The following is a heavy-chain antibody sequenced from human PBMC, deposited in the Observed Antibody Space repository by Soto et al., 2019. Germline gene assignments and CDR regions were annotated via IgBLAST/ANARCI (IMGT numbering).Heavy chain of an antibody. CDR1: GYSFTSYW. V-gene: IGHV5-10-1*01. J-gene: IGHJ6*02. D-gene: IGHD3-3*01. CDR3: TTGFLERDYYYYGMDV. Sequence: GESLKISCKGSGYSFTSYWISWVRQMPGKGLEWMGRIDPSDSYTNYSPSFQGHVTISADKSISTAYLQWSSLKASDTAMYYCTTGFLERDYYYYGMDVWGQGTTVT. CDR2: IDPSDSYT.